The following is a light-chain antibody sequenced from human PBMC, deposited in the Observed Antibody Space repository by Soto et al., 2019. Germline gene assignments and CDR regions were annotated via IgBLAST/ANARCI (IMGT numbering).Light chain of an antibody. J-gene: IGKJ5*01. CDR2: GAS. CDR3: QQSYSTPTT. Sequence: QVTQFPSSLSASVGDRVTITCRPSQGIRNDLGWYQQKPGKAPKLLIYGASNLQTGVPSRFSGSGSGTDFTLTISSLQPEDVGTYYCQQSYSTPTTFGQGTRLEI. CDR1: QGIRND. V-gene: IGKV1-6*01.